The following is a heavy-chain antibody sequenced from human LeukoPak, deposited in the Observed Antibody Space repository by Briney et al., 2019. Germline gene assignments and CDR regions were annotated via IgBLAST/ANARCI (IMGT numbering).Heavy chain of an antibody. V-gene: IGHV1-2*02. J-gene: IGHJ4*02. CDR3: ARDLHRPYYYDSSGYYSYYFDY. D-gene: IGHD3-22*01. CDR1: GYTFTSYG. Sequence: ASVKVSCKASGYTFTSYGISWVRQAPGQGLEWMGWINPNSGGTNYAQKFQGRVTMTRDTSISTAYMELSRLRSDDTAVYYCARDLHRPYYYDSSGYYSYYFDYWGQGTLVTVSS. CDR2: INPNSGGT.